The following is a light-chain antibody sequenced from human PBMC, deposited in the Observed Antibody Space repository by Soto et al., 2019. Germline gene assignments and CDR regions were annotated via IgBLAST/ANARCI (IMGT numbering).Light chain of an antibody. CDR1: QSVPSSY. V-gene: IGKV3-20*01. CDR2: GAS. Sequence: EIVLTQSPGTLSLSPGERATLSCRTSQSVPSSYFAWYQQKPGQAPRLXXYGASSRATGIPNRFSGSGSGTDFTLAINRLEPEDFAVYDCLQFGISAPFIFGGGTKVDIK. J-gene: IGKJ4*01. CDR3: LQFGISAPFI.